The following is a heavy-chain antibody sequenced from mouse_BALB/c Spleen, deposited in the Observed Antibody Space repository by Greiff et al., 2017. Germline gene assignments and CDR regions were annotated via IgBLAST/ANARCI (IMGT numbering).Heavy chain of an antibody. CDR1: GFNVKDTY. CDR3: ASTVPFAY. Sequence: VQLQQSGAELVKPGASVKLSCTASGFNVKDTYMHWVKQRPEQGLEWIGRIDPANGNTKYDPKFQGKATITADTSSNTAYLQLSSLTSEDTAVYYCASTVPFAYWGQGTLVTVSA. V-gene: IGHV14-3*02. J-gene: IGHJ3*01. D-gene: IGHD1-1*01. CDR2: IDPANGNT.